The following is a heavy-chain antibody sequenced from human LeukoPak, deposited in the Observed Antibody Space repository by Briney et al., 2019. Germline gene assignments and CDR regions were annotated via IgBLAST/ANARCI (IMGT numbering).Heavy chain of an antibody. J-gene: IGHJ4*02. D-gene: IGHD5-24*01. V-gene: IGHV1-2*02. CDR2: INPNSGGT. CDR3: ARDLDGYNPGNWYYFDY. CDR1: GYTFTGYY. Sequence: ASVKVSCKASGYTFTGYYMHWVRQAPGQGLEWMGWINPNSGGTNYAQKFQGRVTMTRDTSISTAYMELSSLRSDDTAVYYCARDLDGYNPGNWYYFDYWGQGTLVTVSS.